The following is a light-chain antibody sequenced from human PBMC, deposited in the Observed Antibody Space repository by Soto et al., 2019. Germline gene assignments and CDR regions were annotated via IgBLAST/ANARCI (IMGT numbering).Light chain of an antibody. CDR1: QSVSRY. V-gene: IGKV3-11*01. CDR2: DAS. J-gene: IGKJ5*01. CDR3: QQRSNWPGT. Sequence: EIVLTQSPATLSLSPGERATLSCRASQSVSRYLAWYQQKPGQAPRLLIYDASNRATGIPARFSGSGSGKDFHLTISSLEPEDFAVYYCQQRSNWPGTVGQGTRLEIK.